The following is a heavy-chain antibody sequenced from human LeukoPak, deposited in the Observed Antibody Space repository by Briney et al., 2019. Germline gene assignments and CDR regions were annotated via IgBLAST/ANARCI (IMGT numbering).Heavy chain of an antibody. J-gene: IGHJ6*02. CDR3: ARGGGWLYYYYYYGMDV. V-gene: IGHV4-34*01. D-gene: IGHD5-12*01. CDR1: GGSFSGYY. Sequence: SETLTLTCAVYGGSFSGYYWSWIRQPPGKGLEWIGEINHSGSTNYNASLKSRVTISVDTSKNQFSLKLSSVTAADTAVYYWARGGGWLYYYYYYGMDVWGQGTTVTVSS. CDR2: INHSGST.